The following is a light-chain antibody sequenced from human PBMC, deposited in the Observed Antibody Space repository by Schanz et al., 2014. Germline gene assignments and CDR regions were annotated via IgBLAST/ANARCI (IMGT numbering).Light chain of an antibody. CDR2: DVS. V-gene: IGLV2-14*03. Sequence: QSALTQPASVSGSPGQSITISCTGTSSDVGGYNYVSWYQHHPGKAPKLMIYDVSNRPSGVSDRFSGSKSGNTAYLTISGLQAEDEADYYCSSYTGSSTQVFGGGTKLTVL. J-gene: IGLJ3*02. CDR1: SSDVGGYNY. CDR3: SSYTGSSTQV.